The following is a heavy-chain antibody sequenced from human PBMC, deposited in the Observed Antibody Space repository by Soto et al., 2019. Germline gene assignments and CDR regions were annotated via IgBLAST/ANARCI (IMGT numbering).Heavy chain of an antibody. CDR3: ARDPGEVRGVIEPDYYYHGMDV. CDR2: IYYSGST. CDR1: GGSISSGGYY. J-gene: IGHJ6*04. Sequence: SETLSLTCTVSGGSISSGGYYWSWIRQHPGKGLEWIGYIYYSGSTYYNPSLKSRDTISVDTSKNQFSLKLSSVTAADTAVYYCARDPGEVRGVIEPDYYYHGMDVWGEGTTVTVSS. V-gene: IGHV4-31*03. D-gene: IGHD3-10*01.